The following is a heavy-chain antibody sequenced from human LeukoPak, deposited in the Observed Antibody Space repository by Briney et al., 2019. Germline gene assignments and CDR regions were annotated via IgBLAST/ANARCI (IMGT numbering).Heavy chain of an antibody. Sequence: GASVKVSCKASGYTFTSYGISWVRQAPGQGLEWMGWISAYNGNTNYAQKLQGRVTMTTDTSTSTAYMELRSLRSDDTAVYYCARAGNDYGVYVRYDDAFDIWGQGTMVTVSS. CDR1: GYTFTSYG. CDR3: ARAGNDYGVYVRYDDAFDI. V-gene: IGHV1-18*01. CDR2: ISAYNGNT. J-gene: IGHJ3*02. D-gene: IGHD4-17*01.